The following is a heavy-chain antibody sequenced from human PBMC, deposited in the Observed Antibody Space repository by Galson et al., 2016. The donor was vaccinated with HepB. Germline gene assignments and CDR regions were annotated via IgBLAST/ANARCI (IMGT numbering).Heavy chain of an antibody. CDR2: IEGSGFST. D-gene: IGHD6-19*01. J-gene: IGHJ4*02. V-gene: IGHV3-23*01. Sequence: SLRLSCAASGFTFGSYAMTWVRQAPGKGLEWVSSIEGSGFSTYYANSVKGRFTISRDKSRNTLYLQMNSLRADDTAVYYCAKDGDNNGWPESDYWGQGTLVTVSS. CDR1: GFTFGSYA. CDR3: AKDGDNNGWPESDY.